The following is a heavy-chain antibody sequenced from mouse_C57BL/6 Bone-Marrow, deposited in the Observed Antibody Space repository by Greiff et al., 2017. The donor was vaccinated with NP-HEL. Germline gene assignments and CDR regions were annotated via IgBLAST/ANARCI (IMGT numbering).Heavy chain of an antibody. CDR2: IYPGSGNT. V-gene: IGHV1-66*01. Sequence: QVQLKESGPELVKPGASVKISCKASGYSFTSYYIHWVKQRPGQGLEWIGWIYPGSGNTKYNEKFKGKATLTADTSSSTAYMQLSSLTSEDSAVYYCASLLLFAYWGQGTLVTVSA. D-gene: IGHD1-1*01. J-gene: IGHJ3*01. CDR1: GYSFTSYY. CDR3: ASLLLFAY.